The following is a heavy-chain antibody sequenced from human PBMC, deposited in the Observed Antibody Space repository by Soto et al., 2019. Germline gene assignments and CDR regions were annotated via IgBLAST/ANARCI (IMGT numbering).Heavy chain of an antibody. CDR1: GYTFTSYG. V-gene: IGHV1-18*04. J-gene: IGHJ6*02. CDR3: ARDHVSIWAGNSGPYSYSFSGKAA. Sequence: ASVKVSCTASGYTFTSYGISWVRQAPGQGLEWMGWISAYNGNTNYAQKLQGRVTMTTDTSTSTAYMELRSLRSDDTAVYYCARDHVSIWAGNSGPYSYSFSGKAAWGQGSTVPASS. D-gene: IGHD3-10*01. CDR2: ISAYNGNT.